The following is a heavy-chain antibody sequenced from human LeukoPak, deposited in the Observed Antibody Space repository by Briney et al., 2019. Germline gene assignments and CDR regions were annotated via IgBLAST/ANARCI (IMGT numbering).Heavy chain of an antibody. CDR3: ARGGYYDSSGYYGDAFDI. J-gene: IGHJ3*02. V-gene: IGHV4-59*13. D-gene: IGHD3-22*01. CDR2: IYYSGST. CDR1: GGSISSYY. Sequence: PSETLSLTCTVSGGSISSYYWSWIRQPPGKGLEWIGYIYYSGSTNYNPSLKSRVTISVDTSKNQFSLKLSSVTAADTAVYYCARGGYYDSSGYYGDAFDIWGQGTMVTVSS.